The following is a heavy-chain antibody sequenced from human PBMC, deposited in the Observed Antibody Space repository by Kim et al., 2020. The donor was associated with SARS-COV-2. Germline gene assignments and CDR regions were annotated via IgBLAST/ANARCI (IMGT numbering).Heavy chain of an antibody. Sequence: GGSLRLSCAASGFTFRSYAMSWVRQAPGKGLEWVSAITASGGSTYYADSVKGRFTISRDNSKNTLYLQMNSLRAEDTALYYCAKYGSAWSDAFGFWGQGTMVTVSS. J-gene: IGHJ3*01. CDR3: AKYGSAWSDAFGF. CDR2: ITASGGST. D-gene: IGHD6-19*01. CDR1: GFTFRSYA. V-gene: IGHV3-23*01.